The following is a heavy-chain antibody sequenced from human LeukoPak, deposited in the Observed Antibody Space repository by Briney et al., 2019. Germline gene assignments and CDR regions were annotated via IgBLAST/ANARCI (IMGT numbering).Heavy chain of an antibody. CDR2: INSDGSST. CDR1: GFTFSSYW. Sequence: GGSLRLSCAASGFTFSSYWMHWVRQAPGKGLVWVSRINSDGSSTSYADSVKGRFTISRDNAKNTLYLQMNSLRAEDTAVCYCAREAVANVYYYYYMDVWGKGTTVTVSS. V-gene: IGHV3-74*01. CDR3: AREAVANVYYYYYMDV. D-gene: IGHD6-19*01. J-gene: IGHJ6*03.